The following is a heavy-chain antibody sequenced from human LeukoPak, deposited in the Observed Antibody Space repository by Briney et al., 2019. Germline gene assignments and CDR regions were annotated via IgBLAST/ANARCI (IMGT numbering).Heavy chain of an antibody. CDR1: GFTFSSYA. CDR2: ISSNGGRT. Sequence: PGGSLRLSCAASGFTFSSYAMHWVRQAPGKGLEYGSAISSNGGRTYYANSVKGRFTISRDNSKNTVYVQIDSLRAEYVAVYYWARGAALRYFDWFPPNWFDPWGQGTLVTVSS. D-gene: IGHD3-9*01. V-gene: IGHV3-64*01. J-gene: IGHJ5*02. CDR3: ARGAALRYFDWFPPNWFDP.